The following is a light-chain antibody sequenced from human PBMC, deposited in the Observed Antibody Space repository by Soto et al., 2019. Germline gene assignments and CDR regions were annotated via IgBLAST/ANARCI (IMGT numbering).Light chain of an antibody. CDR3: QHYNDWPPAFT. CDR2: GAS. Sequence: EILMTQSPATLSVSPGERATLSCRASQSLNRNLAWYQQKPGQAPRLIIYGASTRASGIRARFSGSGSGTEFTLTISSLQSEDFALYYCQHYNDWPPAFTFGPGTKVDL. CDR1: QSLNRN. V-gene: IGKV3D-15*01. J-gene: IGKJ3*01.